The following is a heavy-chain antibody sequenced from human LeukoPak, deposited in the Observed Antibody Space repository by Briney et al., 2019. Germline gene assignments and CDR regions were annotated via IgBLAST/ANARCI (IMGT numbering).Heavy chain of an antibody. CDR3: ARGLYSSGWYVPELDY. J-gene: IGHJ4*02. Sequence: PGGSLRLSCAASGFTFSTYAMSWVRQAPGKGLEWVSAMSGSGGITYYADSVKGRFTISRENAKNSLYLQMNSLRAGDTAVYYCARGLYSSGWYVPELDYWGQGTLVAVSS. CDR1: GFTFSTYA. CDR2: MSGSGGIT. V-gene: IGHV3-23*01. D-gene: IGHD6-19*01.